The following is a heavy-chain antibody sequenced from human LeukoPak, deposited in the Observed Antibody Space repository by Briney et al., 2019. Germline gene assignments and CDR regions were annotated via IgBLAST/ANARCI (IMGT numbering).Heavy chain of an antibody. V-gene: IGHV4-34*01. J-gene: IGHJ6*03. CDR3: ARGRVYCSGGSCRQYYYMDV. D-gene: IGHD2-15*01. CDR2: TNHSGST. CDR1: GGSFSGYY. Sequence: SETLSLTCAVYGGSFSGYYWSWIRQPPGKGLEWIGETNHSGSTNYNPSLKSRVTISVDTSKNQFSLKLSSVTAADTAVYYCARGRVYCSGGSCRQYYYMDVWGKGTTVTVSS.